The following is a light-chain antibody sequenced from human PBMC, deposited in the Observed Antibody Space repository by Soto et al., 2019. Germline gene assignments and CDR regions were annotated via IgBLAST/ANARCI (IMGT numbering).Light chain of an antibody. CDR2: EVS. CDR1: SSDVGGYNY. CDR3: SSYTSSSNWV. Sequence: QSALTQPASVSGSPGQSITISCTGTSSDVGGYNYVSWYQQHPGKAPKLMIDEVSNRPSGVSNRFSGSKSGNTASLTISGLQAEDEADYYCSSYTSSSNWVFGGGTQLTVL. J-gene: IGLJ3*02. V-gene: IGLV2-14*01.